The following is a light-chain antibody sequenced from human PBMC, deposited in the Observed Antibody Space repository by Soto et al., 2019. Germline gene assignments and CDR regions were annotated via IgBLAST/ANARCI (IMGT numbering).Light chain of an antibody. CDR2: EVS. Sequence: DVVMTQTPLSLSVAPGQPASISCKSSQSLLHITGETFLFWYLQKPGQSPQLLIYEVSTRVSGVPDRFSGSGSGTDFTLGISRVETDDVGIYYSMQSTHLPPTFGQGTRLGIE. CDR3: MQSTHLPPT. CDR1: QSLLHITGETF. V-gene: IGKV2-29*03. J-gene: IGKJ5*01.